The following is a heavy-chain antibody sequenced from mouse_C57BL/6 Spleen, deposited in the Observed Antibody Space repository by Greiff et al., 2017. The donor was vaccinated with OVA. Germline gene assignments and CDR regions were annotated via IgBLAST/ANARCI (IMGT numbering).Heavy chain of an antibody. J-gene: IGHJ4*01. CDR2: INPSTGGT. Sequence: EVQLQQSGPELVKPGASVKISCKASGYSFTGYYMNWVKQSPEKNLEWIGEINPSTGGTTYNQKFKAKATLTVDKSSSTAYMQLKSLTSEDSAVYYCARSIYYGSSYYAMDYWGQGTSVTVSS. CDR3: ARSIYYGSSYYAMDY. CDR1: GYSFTGYY. V-gene: IGHV1-42*01. D-gene: IGHD1-1*01.